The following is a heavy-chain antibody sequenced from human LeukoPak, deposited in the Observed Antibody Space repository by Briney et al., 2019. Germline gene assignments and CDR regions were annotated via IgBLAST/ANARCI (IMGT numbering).Heavy chain of an antibody. CDR2: LRSDGRDK. CDR1: GVPFSIYG. Sequence: GGSLRLSCTVSGVPFSIYGLHWVREAPGRGLERVAFLRSDGRDKYYADSVKGRFTISRDSSKNTVHLQLSSLRTEDTAVYFCARDHEWSWDYWGQGTLVIVSS. V-gene: IGHV3-30*02. CDR3: ARDHEWSWDY. J-gene: IGHJ4*02. D-gene: IGHD3-3*01.